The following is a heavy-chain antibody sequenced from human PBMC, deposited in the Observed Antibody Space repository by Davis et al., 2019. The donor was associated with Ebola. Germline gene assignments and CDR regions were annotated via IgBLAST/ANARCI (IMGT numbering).Heavy chain of an antibody. CDR2: ISNGGRT. CDR1: ASPAGTDY. CDR3: ARLGITIFGVVYYYYGMDV. D-gene: IGHD3-3*01. V-gene: IGHV4-59*02. Sequence: SETLSLTCSVSASPAGTDYCTWIRQSPGKGLDWIAFISNGGRTIYNPSLRGRVTISIDTSKNQFSLAVRSVTAADTAVYYCARLGITIFGVVYYYYGMDVWGKGTTVTVSS. J-gene: IGHJ6*04.